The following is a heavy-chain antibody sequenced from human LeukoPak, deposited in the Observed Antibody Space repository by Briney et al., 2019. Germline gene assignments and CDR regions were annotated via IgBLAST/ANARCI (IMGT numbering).Heavy chain of an antibody. CDR2: ISGSGGST. D-gene: IGHD5-18*01. CDR1: GFTFSSYA. V-gene: IGHV3-23*01. CDR3: ARRGYSYGPDY. Sequence: GGSLRLSCAASGFTFSSYAMSWVRQAPGKGLEWVSAISGSGGSTYYADSVKGRFTISRDNSKNSLFLQMNSLRAEDTALYHCARRGYSYGPDYWGQGTLVTVSS. J-gene: IGHJ4*02.